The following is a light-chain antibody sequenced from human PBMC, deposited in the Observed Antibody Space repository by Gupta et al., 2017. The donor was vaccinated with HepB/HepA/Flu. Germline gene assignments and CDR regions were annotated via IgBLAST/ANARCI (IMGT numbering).Light chain of an antibody. CDR3: QQRSNWRPYT. V-gene: IGKV3D-11*02. CDR1: QSVSSY. J-gene: IGKJ5*01. Sequence: EIVLTQSPATLSLSPGERATLSCRASQSVSSYLAWYQQKPGQAPRLLIYDASNRATGIPARFSGSGNGTDFTLTISSREPEDFAVYYCQQRSNWRPYTFGQGTRMEIK. CDR2: DAS.